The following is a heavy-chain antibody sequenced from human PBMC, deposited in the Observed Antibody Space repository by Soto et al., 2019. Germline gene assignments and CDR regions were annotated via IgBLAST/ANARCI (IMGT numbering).Heavy chain of an antibody. CDR1: GFTFTIYA. J-gene: IGHJ4*02. D-gene: IGHD3-22*01. V-gene: IGHV3-23*01. Sequence: EVQLLESGGGLAQPGGSLRLPCEASGFTFTIYALAWVRQPPGKGRERVSVISGGGDTTYYADSVKGRFTISRDNSKNTLYLEMNTLRAEDTAVYYCARKGRGDRRGYDYGHFDSWGQGTLVTVSS. CDR2: ISGGGDTT. CDR3: ARKGRGDRRGYDYGHFDS.